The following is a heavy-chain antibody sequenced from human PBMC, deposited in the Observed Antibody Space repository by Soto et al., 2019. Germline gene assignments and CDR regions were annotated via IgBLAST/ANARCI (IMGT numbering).Heavy chain of an antibody. CDR3: ARGDATKIVVTAYYAMDV. CDR1: GGSLSNYG. Sequence: QVQLVQSGAEVKKPGSSVKVSCKASGGSLSNYGISWVRQAPGQGLEWMGGIIPVFGTANYAQKFQGRVTITADESKSIVYMDVTSLRSEETAVYYCARGDATKIVVTAYYAMDVWGQGTTVTVSS. CDR2: IIPVFGTA. V-gene: IGHV1-69*12. D-gene: IGHD3-9*01. J-gene: IGHJ6*02.